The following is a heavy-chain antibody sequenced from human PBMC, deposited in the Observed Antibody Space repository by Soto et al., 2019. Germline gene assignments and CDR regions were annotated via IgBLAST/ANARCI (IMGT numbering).Heavy chain of an antibody. CDR3: ARVGCGGDCYYYYGMDV. Sequence: GASVKVSCKASGGTFSSYAISWVRQAPGQGLEWMGGIIPIFGTANYAQKFQGRVTITADESTSTAYMELSSLRSEDTAVYYCARVGCGGDCYYYYGMDVWGQGTTVTVSS. CDR1: GGTFSSYA. J-gene: IGHJ6*02. D-gene: IGHD2-21*02. V-gene: IGHV1-69*13. CDR2: IIPIFGTA.